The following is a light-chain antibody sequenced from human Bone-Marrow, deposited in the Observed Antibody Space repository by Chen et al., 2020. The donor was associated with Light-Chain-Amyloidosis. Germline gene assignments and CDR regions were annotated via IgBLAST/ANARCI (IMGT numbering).Light chain of an antibody. J-gene: IGKJ3*01. CDR1: QDISSF. CDR2: DAS. CDR3: QQFDNLPRT. V-gene: IGKV1-33*01. Sequence: DIQMTQSPSSLSASVGDRVTITCQASQDISSFVNWYQQTPGKAPKLLIYDASHLETGVPSRFSGSGSGTDFTFTISSLQPEDIATYYCQQFDNLPRTFGPGIKVDLK.